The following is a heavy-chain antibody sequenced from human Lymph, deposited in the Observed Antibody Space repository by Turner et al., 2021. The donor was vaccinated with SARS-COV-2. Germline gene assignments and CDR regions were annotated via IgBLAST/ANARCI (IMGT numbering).Heavy chain of an antibody. V-gene: IGHV3-7*01. CDR3: ARVEMATISFDY. CDR1: GFTFSLYW. Sequence: EVQLVESGGVLVQPGGSLRLSCAASGFTFSLYWMSWVRQAAGKGLEWVANIKQDGSEKYYVDSVKGRFTISRDNAKNSLYLQMNSLRAEDTAVYYCARVEMATISFDYWGQGTLVPVSS. J-gene: IGHJ4*02. CDR2: IKQDGSEK.